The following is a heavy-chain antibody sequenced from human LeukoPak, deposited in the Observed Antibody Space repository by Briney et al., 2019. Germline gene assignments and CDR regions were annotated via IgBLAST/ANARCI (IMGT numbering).Heavy chain of an antibody. CDR2: ISGSGGST. CDR3: ARHRQTVDTDHGELFDY. J-gene: IGHJ4*02. V-gene: IGHV3-23*01. CDR1: GFTFSSYA. Sequence: GGSLRLSCAASGFTFSSYAMSWVRQAPGKGLEWVSAISGSGGSTYYADSVKGRFTISRDNSKNTLYLQMNSLRAEDTAVYYCARHRQTVDTDHGELFDYWGQGTLVTVSS. D-gene: IGHD5-18*01.